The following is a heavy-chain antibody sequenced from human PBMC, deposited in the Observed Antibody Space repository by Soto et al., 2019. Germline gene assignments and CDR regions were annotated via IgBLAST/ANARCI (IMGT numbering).Heavy chain of an antibody. CDR1: GGTFSSYA. V-gene: IGHV1-69*06. D-gene: IGHD1-1*01. CDR2: IIPIFGTA. CDR3: ARVPFHWNEHGYYYYYGMDV. J-gene: IGHJ6*02. Sequence: QVQLVQSGAEVKKPGSSVKVSCKASGGTFSSYAISWVRQAPGQGLEWMGGIIPIFGTANYAQQFQGRVTHTADKSTSTAYMELSSLRSADTDVYSCARVPFHWNEHGYYYYYGMDVWGQGTTVTVSS.